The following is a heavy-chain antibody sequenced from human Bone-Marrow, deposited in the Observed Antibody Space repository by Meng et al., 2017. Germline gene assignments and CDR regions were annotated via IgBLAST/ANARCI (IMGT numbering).Heavy chain of an antibody. Sequence: QVQLVQAGAEVKKPGASVKASCKASGYTFTSYAMHWVRQAPGQRLEWMGWINAYNGNTNYAQKLQGRVTMTTDTSTSTAYMELRSLRSDDTAVYYCAREDSLDYWGQGTLVTVSS. J-gene: IGHJ4*02. V-gene: IGHV1-3*01. CDR2: INAYNGNT. CDR1: GYTFTSYA. CDR3: AREDSLDY.